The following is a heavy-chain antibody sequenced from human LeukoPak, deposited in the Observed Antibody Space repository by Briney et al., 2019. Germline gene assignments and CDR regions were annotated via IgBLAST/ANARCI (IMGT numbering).Heavy chain of an antibody. J-gene: IGHJ5*02. CDR1: GGSISSYY. CDR2: IYYSGST. Sequence: SETLSLTCTVSGGSISSYYWSWIRQPPGKGLEWIGYIYYSGSTNYNPSLKSRVTISVDTSKNQFSLKLSSVTAADTAVYYCARDVLSYYYGSGKFRDDNWFDPWGQGTLVTVSS. CDR3: ARDVLSYYYGSGKFRDDNWFDP. V-gene: IGHV4-59*01. D-gene: IGHD3-10*01.